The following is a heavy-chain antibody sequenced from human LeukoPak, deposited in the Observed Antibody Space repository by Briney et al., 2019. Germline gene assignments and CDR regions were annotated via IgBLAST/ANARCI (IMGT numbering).Heavy chain of an antibody. J-gene: IGHJ3*02. D-gene: IGHD3-22*01. CDR3: ARDENYYDSSGRTTDAFDI. CDR2: IYYSGST. Sequence: SETLSLTCTVSGGSISSGDYYWSWIRQPPVKGLEWIGYIYYSGSTYYNPSLKSRLTISVDTSKNQFSLKLSSVTAADTAVYYCARDENYYDSSGRTTDAFDIWGQGTMVTVSS. CDR1: GGSISSGDYY. V-gene: IGHV4-30-4*01.